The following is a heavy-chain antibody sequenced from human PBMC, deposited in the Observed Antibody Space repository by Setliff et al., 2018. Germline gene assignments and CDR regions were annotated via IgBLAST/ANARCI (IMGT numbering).Heavy chain of an antibody. CDR1: GSTFSDAW. CDR3: ATRLGDF. CDR2: IKSKADGGTA. V-gene: IGHV3-15*01. Sequence: GGSLRLSCAASGSTFSDAWMNWVRQAPGKGLEWVGRIKSKADGGTADFAAPVKGRFTISRDDSKNTMSLQMNSLKTEDTAVYFCATRLGDFWGQGTLVTVSS. J-gene: IGHJ4*02.